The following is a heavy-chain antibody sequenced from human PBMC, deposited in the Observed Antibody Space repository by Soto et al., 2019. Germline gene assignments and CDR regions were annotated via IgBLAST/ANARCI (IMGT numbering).Heavy chain of an antibody. D-gene: IGHD6-13*01. CDR3: ARKQSPSPKTHGMDV. CDR1: GSTFSDHS. CDR2: ISSGGHYI. V-gene: IGHV3-21*01. J-gene: IGHJ6*02. Sequence: EVQLVESGGGLVEPGGSLRLSCAPSGSTFSDHSLNWVRQAPGKGLEWVSSISSGGHYIYYADSVSGRFTISRDNDRSALSMQMNSLRADDTADYYCARKQSPSPKTHGMDVWGQGTTVTVSS.